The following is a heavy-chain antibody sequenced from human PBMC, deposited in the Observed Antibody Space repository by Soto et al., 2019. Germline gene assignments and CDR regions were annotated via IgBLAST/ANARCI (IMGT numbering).Heavy chain of an antibody. CDR1: GYTFTSHG. Sequence: GASVKVSCKASGYTFTSHGISWVRQAPGQGLEWMGWISAYNGNTNYAQKLQGRVTMTTDTSTSTAYMELRSLRSDDTAVYYCARASYCSGGSCPPGDAFDIWGQGTMVTVSS. D-gene: IGHD2-15*01. V-gene: IGHV1-18*01. CDR2: ISAYNGNT. J-gene: IGHJ3*02. CDR3: ARASYCSGGSCPPGDAFDI.